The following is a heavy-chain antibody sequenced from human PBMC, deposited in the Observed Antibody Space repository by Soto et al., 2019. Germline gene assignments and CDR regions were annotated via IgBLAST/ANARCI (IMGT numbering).Heavy chain of an antibody. D-gene: IGHD2-2*02. CDR1: GGSISSGDYY. CDR2: IYYSGST. V-gene: IGHV4-30-4*01. CDR3: ARKSQLPYDYYYYGMDV. Sequence: PSETLSLTCTVSGGSISSGDYYWSWIRQPPGKGLEWIGYIYYSGSTYYNPSLKSRVTISLDTSKNQFSLKLSSVTAADTAVYYCARKSQLPYDYYYYGMDVWGQGTTVTVSS. J-gene: IGHJ6*02.